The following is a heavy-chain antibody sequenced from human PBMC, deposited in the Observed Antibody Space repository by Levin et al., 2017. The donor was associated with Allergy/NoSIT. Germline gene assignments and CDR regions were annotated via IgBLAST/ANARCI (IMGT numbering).Heavy chain of an antibody. CDR3: ARDRGPSLWFGEADGMDV. V-gene: IGHV3-33*01. Sequence: LSLTCAASGFTFSTYGMHWVRQAPGKGLEWVAVIWYDGSNRYYEDSLEGRFTISRDNSKSTLYLQMNSLRAEDTAVYYCARDRGPSLWFGEADGMDVWGQGTTVTVSS. CDR1: GFTFSTYG. D-gene: IGHD3-10*01. CDR2: IWYDGSNR. J-gene: IGHJ6*02.